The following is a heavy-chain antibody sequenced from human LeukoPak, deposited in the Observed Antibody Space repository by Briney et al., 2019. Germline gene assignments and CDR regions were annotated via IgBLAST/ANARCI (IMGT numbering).Heavy chain of an antibody. CDR3: ARQVGATLRYFHL. Sequence: SETLSLTCTVSNYSISDGYYWSWVRQTPGKGLEWIGSVFRSGNTYYNPSLRGQISISVDTSRNQSSLKLHSVTVADAAVYYCARQVGATLRYFHLWGQGTLVTVSS. J-gene: IGHJ1*01. V-gene: IGHV4-38-2*02. CDR1: NYSISDGYY. D-gene: IGHD1-26*01. CDR2: VFRSGNT.